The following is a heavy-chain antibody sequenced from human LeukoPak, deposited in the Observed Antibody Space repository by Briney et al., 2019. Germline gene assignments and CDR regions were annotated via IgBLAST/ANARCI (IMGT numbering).Heavy chain of an antibody. J-gene: IGHJ5*02. Sequence: PSETLSLTCTVSGGSISRYFWSWIRQPPGKGLEWIGYIYYSGSTNYNPSLKSRVTISVDTSKNQVSLKLSSVTAADTAVYYCARHEGDTSGSYMYSWFDPWGQGTLVTVSS. CDR1: GGSISRYF. CDR3: ARHEGDTSGSYMYSWFDP. CDR2: IYYSGST. D-gene: IGHD3-3*01. V-gene: IGHV4-59*08.